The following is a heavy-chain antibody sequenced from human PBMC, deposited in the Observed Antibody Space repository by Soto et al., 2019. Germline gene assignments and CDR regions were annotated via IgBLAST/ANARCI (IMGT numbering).Heavy chain of an antibody. CDR3: AKAVGARVGATTVDP. J-gene: IGHJ5*02. Sequence: EVQLVESGGGLVQPGRSLRLSCAASGFTFDDYAMHWVRQAPGKGLEWVSGISWNSGSIGYADSVKGRFTISRDNAKNSLYLQMNSLRAEDTALYYCAKAVGARVGATTVDPWGQGTLVTVSS. D-gene: IGHD1-26*01. V-gene: IGHV3-9*01. CDR2: ISWNSGSI. CDR1: GFTFDDYA.